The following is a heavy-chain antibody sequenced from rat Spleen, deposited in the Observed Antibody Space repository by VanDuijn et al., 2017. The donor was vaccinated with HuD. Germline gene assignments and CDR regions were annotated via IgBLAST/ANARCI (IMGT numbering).Heavy chain of an antibody. V-gene: IGHV5-29*01. Sequence: EVQLVESDGGLVQPGRSLKLSCAALGFTFSDYYMAWVRQAPTKGLEWVATISYDGSSTYYRDSVKGRFTISRDNAKSTLYLQMDSLRSEDTATYYCARPPYYYSGDVGFAYWGQGTLVTVSS. D-gene: IGHD1-1*01. J-gene: IGHJ3*01. CDR2: ISYDGSST. CDR3: ARPPYYYSGDVGFAY. CDR1: GFTFSDYY.